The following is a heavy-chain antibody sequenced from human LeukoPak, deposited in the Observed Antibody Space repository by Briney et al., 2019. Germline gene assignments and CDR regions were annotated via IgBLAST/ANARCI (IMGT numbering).Heavy chain of an antibody. D-gene: IGHD1-26*01. J-gene: IGHJ5*02. V-gene: IGHV1-46*01. Sequence: ASVKVSCKASGYTFTSYYMHWVRQAPGQGLEWMGIINPSGGSTSYAQKFQGRVTMTRNTSINTAYLELSSLRSDDTAVYYCAVRAGSYWFDPWGQGTLVTVSP. CDR2: INPSGGST. CDR3: AVRAGSYWFDP. CDR1: GYTFTSYY.